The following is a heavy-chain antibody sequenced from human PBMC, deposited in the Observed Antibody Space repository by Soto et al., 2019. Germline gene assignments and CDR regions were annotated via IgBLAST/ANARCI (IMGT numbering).Heavy chain of an antibody. J-gene: IGHJ6*02. CDR3: AKSISGHYYYYYGMDV. CDR2: ISSSSSYI. CDR1: GFTFSSYS. V-gene: IGHV3-21*01. Sequence: GGSLRLSCAASGFTFSSYSMNWVRQAPGKGLEWVSSISSSSSYIYYADSVKGRFTISRDNAKNSLYLQMNSLRAEDTAVYYCAKSISGHYYYYYGMDVWGQGTTVTVSS. D-gene: IGHD6-19*01.